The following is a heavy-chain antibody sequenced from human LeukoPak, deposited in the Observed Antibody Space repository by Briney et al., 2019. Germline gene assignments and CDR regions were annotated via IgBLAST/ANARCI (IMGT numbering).Heavy chain of an antibody. CDR3: ARVYDGNPGGPFDY. CDR2: INWNGSST. D-gene: IGHD4-23*01. J-gene: IGHJ4*02. V-gene: IGHV3-20*04. CDR1: GFTFDDYG. Sequence: GGSLRLSCAASGFTFDDYGMSWVRQTPGKGLEWVSGINWNGSSTGYADSVKGRFTISRDNAKNSLYLQMNSLRAEDTALYYCARVYDGNPGGPFDYWGQGTLVTVSS.